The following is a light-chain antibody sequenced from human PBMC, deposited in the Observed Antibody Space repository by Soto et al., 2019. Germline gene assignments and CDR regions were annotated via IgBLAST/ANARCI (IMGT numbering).Light chain of an antibody. CDR2: GNS. J-gene: IGLJ1*01. V-gene: IGLV1-40*01. CDR3: QSYDSSLSGYV. Sequence: QCALTQPPSVSGAPGQRVTISCTGSSSNIGAGYDVHWYQQLPGTAPKLLIYGNSNRPSGVPDRFSGSKSDTSASLAITGLQAEDEADYYCQSYDSSLSGYVFGTGTKVTVL. CDR1: SSNIGAGYD.